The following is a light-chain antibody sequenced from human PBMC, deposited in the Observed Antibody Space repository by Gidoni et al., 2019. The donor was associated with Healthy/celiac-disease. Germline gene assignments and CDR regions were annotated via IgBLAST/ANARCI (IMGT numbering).Light chain of an antibody. CDR3: QSYDSSLSGYV. J-gene: IGLJ1*01. CDR2: GNN. Sequence: QSVLTQPPSVSGAPGPRVTISCTGSSSNIGAGYDVHWYQQPPGTAPTLLIYGNNNRPSGVPDRFSGSKSGTSASLAITGLQAEDEADYYCQSYDSSLSGYVFGTGTKVTVL. CDR1: SSNIGAGYD. V-gene: IGLV1-40*01.